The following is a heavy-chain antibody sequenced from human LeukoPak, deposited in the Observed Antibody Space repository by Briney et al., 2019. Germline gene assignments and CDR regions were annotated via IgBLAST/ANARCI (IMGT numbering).Heavy chain of an antibody. CDR3: TTCGGDCPYYFDY. J-gene: IGHJ4*02. CDR2: IKSKTDGGTT. CDR1: GFTSGIYA. V-gene: IGHV3-15*01. Sequence: GRSLRLSCAASGFTSGIYAMSWVRQAPGKGLEWVGRIKSKTDGGTTDYAAPVKGRFTISRDDSKNTLYLQMNSLKTEDTAVYYCTTCGGDCPYYFDYWGQGTLVTVSS. D-gene: IGHD2-21*02.